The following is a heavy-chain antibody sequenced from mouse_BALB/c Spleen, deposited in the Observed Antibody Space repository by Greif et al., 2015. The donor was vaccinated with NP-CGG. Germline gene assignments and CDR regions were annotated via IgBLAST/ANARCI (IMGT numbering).Heavy chain of an antibody. CDR1: GFTFSSFG. V-gene: IGHV5-17*02. CDR2: ISSGSSTI. J-gene: IGHJ4*01. D-gene: IGHD1-1*01. Sequence: EVQLVESGGGLVQPGGSRKLSCAASGFTFSSFGMHWVRQAPEKGLEWVAYISSGSSTIYYADTVKGRFTISRDNPKNTLSLQMTSLRSEDTAMYYCARTTVVAYYAMDYWGQGTSVTVSS. CDR3: ARTTVVAYYAMDY.